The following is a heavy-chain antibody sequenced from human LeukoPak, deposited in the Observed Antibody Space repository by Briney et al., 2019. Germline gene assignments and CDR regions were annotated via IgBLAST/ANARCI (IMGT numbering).Heavy chain of an antibody. Sequence: GGSLRLSCAASGFTFSSYGMHWVRQAPGKGLEWVSYISGSTTDIYYADSVKGRFTISRDNAKRSVYLQMNSLGVEDTAVYYCARDIHSVAFDIWGQGTMVTVSS. CDR1: GFTFSSYG. CDR3: ARDIHSVAFDI. CDR2: ISGSTTDI. J-gene: IGHJ3*02. V-gene: IGHV3-21*01.